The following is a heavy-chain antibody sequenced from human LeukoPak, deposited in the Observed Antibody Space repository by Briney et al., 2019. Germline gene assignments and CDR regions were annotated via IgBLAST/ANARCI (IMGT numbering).Heavy chain of an antibody. V-gene: IGHV4-34*01. J-gene: IGHJ5*02. CDR1: GGSFSGYY. CDR3: ARVPLGYCSSTSCYGGDRNWFDP. CDR2: INHSGST. Sequence: SETLSLTCAAYGGSFSGYYWSWIRQPPGKGLEWIGEINHSGSTNYNPSLKSRVTISVDTSKNQFSLKLSSVTAADTAVYYCARVPLGYCSSTSCYGGDRNWFDPWGQGTLVTVSS. D-gene: IGHD2-2*01.